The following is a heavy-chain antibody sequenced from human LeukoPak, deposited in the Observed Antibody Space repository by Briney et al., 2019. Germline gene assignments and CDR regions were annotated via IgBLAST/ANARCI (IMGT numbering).Heavy chain of an antibody. CDR2: IRYDGSNK. J-gene: IGHJ4*02. D-gene: IGHD1-26*01. V-gene: IGHV3-30*02. Sequence: QAGGSLRLSCAASGFTFTMFGMNWVRQAPGKGLEWVAFIRYDGSNKCYADSVKGRFTISRDNSKNTLYLQMSSLRVEDTAVYYCAKDRGPWALLKGYFDYWGQGTLVTVSS. CDR1: GFTFTMFG. CDR3: AKDRGPWALLKGYFDY.